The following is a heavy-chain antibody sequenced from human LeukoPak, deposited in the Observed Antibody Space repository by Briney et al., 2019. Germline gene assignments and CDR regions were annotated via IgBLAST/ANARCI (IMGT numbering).Heavy chain of an antibody. CDR3: ATGSRIAADAFDI. Sequence: GGSLRLSCAASGFTFSSYWMSWVRQAPGKGLEWVANIKQDGSEKYYVDSVKGRFTISRDNAKSSLYLQMNSLRAEDTAVYYCATGSRIAADAFDIWGQGTMVTVSS. J-gene: IGHJ3*02. D-gene: IGHD6-13*01. CDR1: GFTFSSYW. CDR2: IKQDGSEK. V-gene: IGHV3-7*01.